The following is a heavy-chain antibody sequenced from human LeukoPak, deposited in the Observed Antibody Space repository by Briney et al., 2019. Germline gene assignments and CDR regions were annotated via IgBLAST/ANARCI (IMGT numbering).Heavy chain of an antibody. CDR2: IYHSGST. D-gene: IGHD1-26*01. J-gene: IGHJ4*02. Sequence: SETLSLTCTVSGYSISSGYYWGWIRQPPGKGLEWIGSIYHSGSTYYNPSLKSRVTISVDTSKNQFSLKLSSVTAADTAVYYCARAVGATLYYSFDYWGQGTLVTVSS. V-gene: IGHV4-38-2*02. CDR3: ARAVGATLYYSFDY. CDR1: GYSISSGYY.